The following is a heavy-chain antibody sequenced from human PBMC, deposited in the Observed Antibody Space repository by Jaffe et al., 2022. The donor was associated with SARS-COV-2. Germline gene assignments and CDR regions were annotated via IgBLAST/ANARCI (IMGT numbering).Heavy chain of an antibody. CDR3: TSSRPEAGTIDY. Sequence: QVQLVESGGGVVQPGRSLRLSCAASGFTFSSTAMHWARQAPGKGLEWVTIISYDGSTKYYTDSVRGRFTISRDNFKNTLYLQMNSLRAEDTAVYYCTSSRPEAGTIDYWGQGTLVTVSS. J-gene: IGHJ4*02. V-gene: IGHV3-30*04. CDR2: ISYDGSTK. CDR1: GFTFSSTA. D-gene: IGHD6-19*01.